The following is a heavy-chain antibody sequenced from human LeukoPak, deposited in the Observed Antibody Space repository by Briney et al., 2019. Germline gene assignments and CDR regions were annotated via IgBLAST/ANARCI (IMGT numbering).Heavy chain of an antibody. V-gene: IGHV3-23*01. Sequence: PGGYLRLSCAASGFTVSTNYMHWVRQGPGKGLEWVSLISASGGSTYYADSVKSRFTISRDNSKNTVYLQMNSLRAEDTALYYGAKDIQGANWGQGTLVTVST. CDR2: ISASGGST. D-gene: IGHD5-18*01. J-gene: IGHJ4*02. CDR3: AKDIQGAN. CDR1: GFTVSTNY.